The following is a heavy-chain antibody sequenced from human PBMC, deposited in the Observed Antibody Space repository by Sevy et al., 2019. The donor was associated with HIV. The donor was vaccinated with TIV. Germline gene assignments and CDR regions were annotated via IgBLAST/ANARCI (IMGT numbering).Heavy chain of an antibody. CDR3: AKATGYSSTYGMDV. CDR2: ISGSGGST. V-gene: IGHV3-23*01. Sequence: GGSLRLSCAAYGFTFSIYGMHWVRQAPGKGLEWVSAISGSGGSTYYADSVKGRFTISRDNSKNTLYLQMNSLRAEDTAVYYCAKATGYSSTYGMDVWGQGTTVTVSS. CDR1: GFTFSIYG. J-gene: IGHJ6*02. D-gene: IGHD6-13*01.